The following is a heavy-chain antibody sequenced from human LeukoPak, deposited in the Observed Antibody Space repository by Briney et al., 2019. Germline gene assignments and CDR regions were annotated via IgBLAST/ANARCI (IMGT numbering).Heavy chain of an antibody. V-gene: IGHV4-61*02. CDR2: TSGST. CDR3: ARSGTVTIFDY. CDR1: GGSISSGSYY. J-gene: IGHJ4*02. Sequence: SETLSLTCTVSGGSISSGSYYWSWIQQPAGKGLEWIGRTSGSTNYNPSLKSRVTISVDTSKNQFSLKLSSVTAADTAVYYCARSGTVTIFDYWGQGTLVTVSS. D-gene: IGHD4-17*01.